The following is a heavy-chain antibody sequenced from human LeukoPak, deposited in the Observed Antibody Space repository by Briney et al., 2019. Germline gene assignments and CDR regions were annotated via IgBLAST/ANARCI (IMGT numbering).Heavy chain of an antibody. V-gene: IGHV3-30*18. D-gene: IGHD1-26*01. CDR3: AKDIQVGATGSDY. Sequence: TGGSLRLSCAASGFTYSSYWMSWLRQAPGKGLEWVAVISYDGSNKYYADSVKGRFTIYRDNSKNTLYLQMNSLRAEDTAVYYCAKDIQVGATGSDYWGQGTLVIVSS. J-gene: IGHJ4*02. CDR1: GFTYSSYW. CDR2: ISYDGSNK.